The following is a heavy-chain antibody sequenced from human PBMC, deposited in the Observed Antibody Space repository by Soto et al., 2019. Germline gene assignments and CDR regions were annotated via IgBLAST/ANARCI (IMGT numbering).Heavy chain of an antibody. D-gene: IGHD6-13*01. V-gene: IGHV1-69*01. CDR2: IIPYYNTL. Sequence: QAQVVQSGAEVRKPGSSVKLSCKASEGTFNSYAIAWVRQAPGQGLEWTGGIIPYYNTLNYAQKFQDRVTITADDSTNTVYMELSSLRSDDTAVYFCASGASRWYPYCFDSWAQGTLVTVSS. J-gene: IGHJ4*02. CDR3: ASGASRWYPYCFDS. CDR1: EGTFNSYA.